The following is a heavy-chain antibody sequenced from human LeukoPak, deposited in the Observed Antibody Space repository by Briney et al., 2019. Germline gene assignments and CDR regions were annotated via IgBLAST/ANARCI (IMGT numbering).Heavy chain of an antibody. CDR3: ARHTGYSSSWYDSYSYYYYYMDV. CDR1: GGSFSGYC. D-gene: IGHD6-13*01. J-gene: IGHJ6*03. CDR2: INHSGSI. Sequence: SETPSLTCAVYGGSFSGYCWSWGRPPPGEGLEWIGEINHSGSINYNPSLKSRVTIPVDTSKNQFSLKLSSVTAADTDVYYCARHTGYSSSWYDSYSYYYYYMDVWGKGATVTISS. V-gene: IGHV4-34*01.